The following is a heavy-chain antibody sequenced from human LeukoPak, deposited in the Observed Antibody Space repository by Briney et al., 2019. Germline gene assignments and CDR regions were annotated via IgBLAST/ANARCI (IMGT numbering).Heavy chain of an antibody. J-gene: IGHJ4*02. CDR2: INPDGNKK. D-gene: IGHD5-18*01. CDR1: GLTFSSSW. V-gene: IGHV3-7*01. Sequence: GGSLRLSCAVSGLTFSSSWMDWARQAPGKGLEWVASINPDGNKKYSADSVKGRFTIPRDNAENSLYLQMNSLRVEDTAFYYCARDLAYSRLDYWGQGMLVTVSS. CDR3: ARDLAYSRLDY.